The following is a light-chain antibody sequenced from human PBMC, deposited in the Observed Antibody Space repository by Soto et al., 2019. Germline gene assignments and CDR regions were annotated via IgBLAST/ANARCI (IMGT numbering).Light chain of an antibody. Sequence: DIQMTQSPSTLSASVGDRVTITCRARQSISSWLAWYQQKPGKAPKLLIYKASSLDSGVPSRFSGSGSGTEFTLTISSLQPYDFATYYCQQYNSYWTLGQGTKGAIK. J-gene: IGKJ1*01. V-gene: IGKV1-5*03. CDR2: KAS. CDR1: QSISSW. CDR3: QQYNSYWT.